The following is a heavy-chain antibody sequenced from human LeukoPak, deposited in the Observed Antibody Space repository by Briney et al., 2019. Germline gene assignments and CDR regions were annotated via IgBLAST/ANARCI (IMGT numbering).Heavy chain of an antibody. D-gene: IGHD3-10*01. V-gene: IGHV4-59*01. CDR1: GGSTNNYY. J-gene: IGHJ6*02. CDR2: ITGSIYFSGST. CDR3: ARDSRDYGSGSYWDV. Sequence: SETLSLTCTVSGGSTNNYYWNWIRQPPGKGPEWIGYITGSIYFSGSTKYDPSLESRVTMSVDTSKNQFSLTLSSVTAADTAVYYCARDSRDYGSGSYWDVWGQGTTVTVSS.